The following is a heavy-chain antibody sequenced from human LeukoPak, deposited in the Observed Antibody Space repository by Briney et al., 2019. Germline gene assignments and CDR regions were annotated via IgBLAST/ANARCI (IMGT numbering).Heavy chain of an antibody. CDR3: ARGSRYFDPFDY. J-gene: IGHJ4*02. CDR2: IYTSGST. Sequence: PSETLSLTCTVSGGSISSYYWGWIRQPAGKGLEWIGRIYTSGSTNYNPSLKSRVTMSVDTSKNQLSLKLSSVTAADTAVYYCARGSRYFDPFDYWGQGTLVTVSS. V-gene: IGHV4-4*07. CDR1: GGSISSYY. D-gene: IGHD3-9*01.